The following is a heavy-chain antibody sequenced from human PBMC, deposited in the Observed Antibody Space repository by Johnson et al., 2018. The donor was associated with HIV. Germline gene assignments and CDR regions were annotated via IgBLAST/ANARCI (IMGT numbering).Heavy chain of an antibody. CDR1: GFTFASSA. V-gene: IGHV3-66*01. J-gene: IGHJ3*02. Sequence: VQLVESGGGLEQPGGSLRLSCAASGFTFASSAMSWVRQAPGKGLEWVSVIYSGGSTYYADSVKGRFTISRDNSKNTLYLQMNSLRAEDTAVYYCAREAYCSGGSCYDAFDIWGQGTMVTVSS. CDR3: AREAYCSGGSCYDAFDI. D-gene: IGHD2-15*01. CDR2: IYSGGST.